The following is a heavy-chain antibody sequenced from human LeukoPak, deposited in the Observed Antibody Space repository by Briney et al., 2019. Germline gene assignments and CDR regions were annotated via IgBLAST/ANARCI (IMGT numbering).Heavy chain of an antibody. D-gene: IGHD6-19*01. CDR3: ARRRSRAYFEY. Sequence: SETLSLTYTVSGGSVSSNSYFWGWIRQPPGKGLEWVGSIYYSGSTYYNPSLKSRVTISADTSKNQFSLKLTSVTAADTAVYYCARRRSRAYFEYWGQGTLVTVSS. J-gene: IGHJ4*02. CDR1: GGSVSSNSYF. V-gene: IGHV4-39*01. CDR2: IYYSGST.